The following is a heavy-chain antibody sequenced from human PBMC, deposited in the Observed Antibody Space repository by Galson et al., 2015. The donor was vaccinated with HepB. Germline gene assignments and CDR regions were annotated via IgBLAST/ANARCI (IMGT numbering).Heavy chain of an antibody. D-gene: IGHD3-9*01. CDR3: ARDRVAPFTYYDILTGYPVTIPDYYYGMDV. CDR2: IYSGGST. CDR1: GFTVSSNY. J-gene: IGHJ6*02. Sequence: SLRLSCAASGFTVSSNYMSWVRQAPGKGLEWVSVIYSGGSTYYADSVKGRFTISRDNSKNTLYLQMNSLRAEDTAVYYCARDRVAPFTYYDILTGYPVTIPDYYYGMDVWGQGTTVTVSS. V-gene: IGHV3-53*01.